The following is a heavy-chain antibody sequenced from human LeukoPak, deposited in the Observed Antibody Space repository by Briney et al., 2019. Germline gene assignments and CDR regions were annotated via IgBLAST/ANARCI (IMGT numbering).Heavy chain of an antibody. CDR2: ISGSGGST. V-gene: IGHV3-23*01. Sequence: GGSLRLSCAASGFTFSSYAMSWVRQAPGKGLEWVSAISGSGGSTYYADSVKGRFTISRDNSKNTLYLQMNSLRAEDTAVYYSAKLERITMIVVVTNWGQGILVTVSS. CDR3: AKLERITMIVVVTN. J-gene: IGHJ4*02. CDR1: GFTFSSYA. D-gene: IGHD3-22*01.